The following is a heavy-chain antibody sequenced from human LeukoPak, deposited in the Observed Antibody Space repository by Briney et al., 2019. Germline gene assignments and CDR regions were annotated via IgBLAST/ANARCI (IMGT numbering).Heavy chain of an antibody. CDR1: GGSISSYY. CDR2: ISDIGSI. V-gene: IGHV4-59*08. J-gene: IGHJ4*02. Sequence: SETLSLTCTVSGGSISSYYWSWIRQPPGKGLEWIAYISDIGSINYSPSLKSRVTISLDTSKNQFSLKLSPVTAADTAVYYCAGHHPRNTVDFWGQGTLVTVSS. D-gene: IGHD2-8*02. CDR3: AGHHPRNTVDF.